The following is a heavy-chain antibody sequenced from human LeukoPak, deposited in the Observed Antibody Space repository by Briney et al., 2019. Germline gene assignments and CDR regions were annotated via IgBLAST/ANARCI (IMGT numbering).Heavy chain of an antibody. D-gene: IGHD4-17*01. J-gene: IGHJ4*01. CDR2: INPNSGGT. CDR3: ARGGIFYGDYGDYSDY. V-gene: IGHV1-2*02. CDR1: GYTFTGYY. Sequence: ASVKVSCKASGYTFTGYYMHWVRQAPGQGLEWMGWINPNSGGTNYAQKFQGRVTMTRDTSISTAYMELSRLRSDDTAVYYCARGGIFYGDYGDYSDYWGQGPLVTVSS.